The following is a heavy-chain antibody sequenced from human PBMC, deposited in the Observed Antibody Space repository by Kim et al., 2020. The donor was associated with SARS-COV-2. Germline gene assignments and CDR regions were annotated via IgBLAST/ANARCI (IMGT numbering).Heavy chain of an antibody. V-gene: IGHV3-23*01. J-gene: IGHJ5*02. Sequence: GGSLRLSCAASGFTFSSYAMSWVRQAPGKGLEWVSAIGSGGATYYADSVKGRFTISRDNSKNTVYLQMNSLRVDDTAVYYCAKEGPRPPDWFDPWGQGTLVIVSS. CDR2: IGSGGAT. CDR3: AKEGPRPPDWFDP. CDR1: GFTFSSYA.